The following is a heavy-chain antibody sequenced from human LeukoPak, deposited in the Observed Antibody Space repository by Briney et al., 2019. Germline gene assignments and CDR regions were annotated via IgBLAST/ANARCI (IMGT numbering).Heavy chain of an antibody. D-gene: IGHD6-13*01. Sequence: PSQTLSLTCAVSGGSISSGGYSWSWIRQPPGKGLEWIGYIYHSGSTYYNPSLKSRVTISVDRSKNQFSLKLSSVTAADTAVYYCARLNSSSWLAPDYWGQGTLVTVSS. CDR1: GGSISSGGYS. CDR3: ARLNSSSWLAPDY. V-gene: IGHV4-30-2*01. CDR2: IYHSGST. J-gene: IGHJ4*02.